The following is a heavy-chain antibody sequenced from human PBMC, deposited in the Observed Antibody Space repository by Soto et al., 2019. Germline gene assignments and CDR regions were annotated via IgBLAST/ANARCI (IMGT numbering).Heavy chain of an antibody. Sequence: QVQLVESGGDVVQPGRSLRLSCAASGFTFTSYGMHWVRQAPGAGLEWVASIWHDGNNTEYAESVKGRFTISRDNSANTVHLQMNSLRGEDKGVYYCASHLSPLSLVRWATGHWCQGTLVTVSS. J-gene: IGHJ4*02. D-gene: IGHD3-10*01. CDR2: IWHDGNNT. CDR3: ASHLSPLSLVRWATGH. V-gene: IGHV3-33*03. CDR1: GFTFTSYG.